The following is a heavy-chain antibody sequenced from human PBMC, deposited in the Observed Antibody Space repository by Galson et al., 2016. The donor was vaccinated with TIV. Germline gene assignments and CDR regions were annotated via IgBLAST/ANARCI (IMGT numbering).Heavy chain of an antibody. V-gene: IGHV3-21*01. J-gene: IGHJ4*02. D-gene: IGHD1-26*01. CDR1: GFTFSSFS. Sequence: SLRLSCAASGFTFSSFSMNWVRQAPGKGLEWVSSISSSGTYIYYTDSVKGRFSISRDNAKNSLYLQMNSLRAEDMAGYYCARDPDPYVGAKPFDYWGQGTQVTVSS. CDR2: ISSSGTYI. CDR3: ARDPDPYVGAKPFDY.